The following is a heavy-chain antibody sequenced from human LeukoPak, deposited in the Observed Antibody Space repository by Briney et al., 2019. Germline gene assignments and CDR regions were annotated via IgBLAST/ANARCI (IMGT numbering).Heavy chain of an antibody. CDR3: AAFLLQQINFFDI. CDR1: GGSFSGYY. J-gene: IGHJ3*02. CDR2: INHSGST. D-gene: IGHD1-1*01. V-gene: IGHV4-34*01. Sequence: SETLSLTCAVYGGSFSGYYWSWIRQPPGKGLEWIGEINHSGSTNYNPSLKSRVTISVDTSKNQFSLKLTSVTAADTAVYYCAAFLLQQINFFDIWGQGTMVTVSS.